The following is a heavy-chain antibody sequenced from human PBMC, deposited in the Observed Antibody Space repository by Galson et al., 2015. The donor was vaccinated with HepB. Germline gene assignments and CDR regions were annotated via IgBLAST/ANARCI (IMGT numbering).Heavy chain of an antibody. CDR1: GFTFGDYA. CDR2: IRSKAYGGTT. J-gene: IGHJ4*02. V-gene: IGHV3-49*03. Sequence: SLRLSCAASGFTFGDYAMSWFRQAPGKGLEWVGFIRSKAYGGTTEYAASVKGRFTISRDDSKSIAYLQMNSLKTEDTAVYYCTREPPLTYYYDSSGYVPFDYWGQGTLVTVSS. CDR3: TREPPLTYYYDSSGYVPFDY. D-gene: IGHD3-22*01.